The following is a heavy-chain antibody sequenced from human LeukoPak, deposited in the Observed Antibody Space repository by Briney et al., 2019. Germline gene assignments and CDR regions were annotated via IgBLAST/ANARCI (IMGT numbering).Heavy chain of an antibody. V-gene: IGHV3-23*01. CDR2: IGGSGKNT. CDR1: GFTFSSHA. D-gene: IGHD2-2*01. Sequence: GGSLRLSCAASGFTFSSHAMSWVRQAPGKGLEWVSSIGGSGKNTFYADAVKGRFTISRDNSKDTLYLQMNSLRAEDTAVYYCAKDRGIVVLDAFDIWGQGTMVTVSS. CDR3: AKDRGIVVLDAFDI. J-gene: IGHJ3*02.